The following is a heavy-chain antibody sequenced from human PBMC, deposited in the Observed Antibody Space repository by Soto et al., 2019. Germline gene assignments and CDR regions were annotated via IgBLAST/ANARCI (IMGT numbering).Heavy chain of an antibody. J-gene: IGHJ4*02. CDR3: AREGRGKKAGYNGLVSLGY. V-gene: IGHV1-69*06. Sequence: SVKVSCKVSGSRFSNYVISWVRQAPGHGLEWLGRIIPIFNSTKYAQNFQGRATITADKSTSTASLELSSLRSDDTAVYYCAREGRGKKAGYNGLVSLGYWGQGTLVTVSS. D-gene: IGHD2-2*02. CDR1: GSRFSNYV. CDR2: IIPIFNST.